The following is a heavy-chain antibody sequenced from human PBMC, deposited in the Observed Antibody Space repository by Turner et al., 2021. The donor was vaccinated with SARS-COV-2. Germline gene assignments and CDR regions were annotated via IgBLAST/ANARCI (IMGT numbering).Heavy chain of an antibody. J-gene: IGHJ5*02. CDR2: IKQDGSEK. Sequence: EVQLVESGGGLFQPGGSLRLSCAASGFTFSSYWMSWVRQAPGKGLEWVANIKQDGSEKYYVDSVKGRFTIARDNAKNSLYLQMNSLRAEDTAVYYCARESSSWNSRWFDPWGQGTLVTVSS. V-gene: IGHV3-7*01. D-gene: IGHD6-13*01. CDR1: GFTFSSYW. CDR3: ARESSSWNSRWFDP.